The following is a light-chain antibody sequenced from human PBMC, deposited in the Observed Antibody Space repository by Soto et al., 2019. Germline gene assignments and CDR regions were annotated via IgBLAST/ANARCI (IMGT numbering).Light chain of an antibody. J-gene: IGKJ5*01. V-gene: IGKV2-30*01. CDR2: KVS. Sequence: DVVMTQSPLSLPVTLGQPASISCRSSQSLVSPPPPPHLSWFQQRPGQSPRRLIYKVSKRDSGVPDRFSGSESGTNFTLKISSVEAEDVGVYYCMQATQWPFTFGQGTRLEIK. CDR1: QSLVSPPPPPH. CDR3: MQATQWPFT.